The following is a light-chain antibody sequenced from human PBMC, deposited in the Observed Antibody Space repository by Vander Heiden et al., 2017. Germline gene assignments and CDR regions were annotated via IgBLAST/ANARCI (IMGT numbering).Light chain of an antibody. CDR1: QSLSISY. V-gene: IGKV3-20*01. CDR3: QQSSVSPLT. J-gene: IGKJ4*01. Sequence: EIVLTPSPDTLSLSPGERATLSCRSSQSLSISYLAWYQQKPGQAPRLLVFGAAFRATAIPDRFSASGSGTDFTLTISRLEPEDLAVYYCQQSSVSPLTFGGGTKVEFK. CDR2: GAA.